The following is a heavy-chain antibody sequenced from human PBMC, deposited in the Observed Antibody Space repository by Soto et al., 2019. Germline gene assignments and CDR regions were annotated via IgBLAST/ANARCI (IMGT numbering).Heavy chain of an antibody. CDR1: GFVFSNYW. V-gene: IGHV3-7*01. D-gene: IGHD3-10*01. CDR3: ARDYYASGSHDH. J-gene: IGHJ4*02. Sequence: EVQLVESGGGLVQPGGSLRLSCAASGFVFSNYWMTWVRQAPGEGLEWVGNIKQDGSDKYYGDSVKGRFSISRDNAKNSLYLQMNSLRAEDTAVYYCARDYYASGSHDHWGQGTLVTVSS. CDR2: IKQDGSDK.